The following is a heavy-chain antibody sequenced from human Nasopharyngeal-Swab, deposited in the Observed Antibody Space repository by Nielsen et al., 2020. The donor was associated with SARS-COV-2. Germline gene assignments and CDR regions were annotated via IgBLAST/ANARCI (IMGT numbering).Heavy chain of an antibody. Sequence: GESLKISCVGSGFTFSAYTINWVRQAPGKGLEWVSVIYSGGSTYYADSVKGRFTISRDNSKNTLYLQMNSLRAEDTAVYYCARAQRGYSYGPLGGFDYWGQGTLVTVSS. CDR3: ARAQRGYSYGPLGGFDY. D-gene: IGHD5-18*01. J-gene: IGHJ4*02. CDR1: GFTFSAYT. CDR2: IYSGGST. V-gene: IGHV3-53*01.